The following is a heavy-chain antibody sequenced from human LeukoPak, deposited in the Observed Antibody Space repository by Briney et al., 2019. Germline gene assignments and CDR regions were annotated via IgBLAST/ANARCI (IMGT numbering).Heavy chain of an antibody. CDR1: RFTFGSFS. Sequence: GGSLRLSCAASRFTFGSFSMSWVRQAPGKGLEWFSYISSSSDTIYYADSVEGRFTLSRDNAKNSLYLQMNSLRGDDTAVYYWSFGGGTTGLFDYWGQGTLVTGSS. V-gene: IGHV3-48*04. J-gene: IGHJ4*02. D-gene: IGHD1-1*01. CDR2: ISSSSDTI. CDR3: SFGGGTTGLFDY.